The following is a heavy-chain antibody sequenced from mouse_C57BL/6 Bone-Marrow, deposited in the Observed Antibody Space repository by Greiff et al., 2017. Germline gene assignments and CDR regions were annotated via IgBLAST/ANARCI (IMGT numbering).Heavy chain of an antibody. Sequence: EVHLVESGPGLVKPSQSLSLTCSVTGYSITSGYYWNWIRQFPGNKLEWMGYISYDGSNNYNPSLKNRISITRDTSKNQFFLKLNSVTTEDTATYYCATKAFNWYFDVWGTGTTVTVSS. J-gene: IGHJ1*03. CDR1: GYSITSGYY. V-gene: IGHV3-6*01. CDR3: ATKAFNWYFDV. CDR2: ISYDGSN.